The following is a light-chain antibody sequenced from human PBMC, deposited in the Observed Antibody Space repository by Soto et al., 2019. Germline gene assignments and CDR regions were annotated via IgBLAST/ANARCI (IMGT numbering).Light chain of an antibody. J-gene: IGLJ1*01. CDR1: SSDVGGYNY. CDR2: DVS. CDR3: SSYAGSNNYV. V-gene: IGLV2-8*01. Sequence: QSALTQPPSASGSPGQSVTIPCTGTSSDVGGYNYVSWYQHHPGKAPKLMIYDVSKRPSGVPDRFSGSKSGNTASLTVSGLQAEDEADYYCSSYAGSNNYVFGTGTKVTVL.